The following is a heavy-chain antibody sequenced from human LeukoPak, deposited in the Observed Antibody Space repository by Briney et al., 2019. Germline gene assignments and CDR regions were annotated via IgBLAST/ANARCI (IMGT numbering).Heavy chain of an antibody. D-gene: IGHD1-26*01. CDR1: GYTFTDYY. CDR3: AKTRRGNFRPHDSFDI. J-gene: IGHJ3*02. CDR2: INPNTGGV. V-gene: IGHV1-2*02. Sequence: ASVKVSCKAFGYTFTDYYIHWVRQAPGQGLEWMGWINPNTGGVHYAQKFQGRVAMTRDTSISTAYMELSSLSSDDTAFYYCAKTRRGNFRPHDSFDIWGQGTLVTVSS.